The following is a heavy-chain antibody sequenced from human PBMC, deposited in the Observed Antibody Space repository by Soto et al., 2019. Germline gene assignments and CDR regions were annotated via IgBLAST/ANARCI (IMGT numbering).Heavy chain of an antibody. Sequence: EVQLVESGGALVQPGGSLRLSCAASGFTFSSYWMHWVRQAPGKGLVWVSRINSDGSSTSYADSVKGRFTISRDNAKKTLYLQMNSLRAEDTAVYYCARGGGYSYGSNDYWGQGTLVAVSS. V-gene: IGHV3-74*01. CDR2: INSDGSST. CDR3: ARGGGYSYGSNDY. J-gene: IGHJ4*02. D-gene: IGHD5-18*01. CDR1: GFTFSSYW.